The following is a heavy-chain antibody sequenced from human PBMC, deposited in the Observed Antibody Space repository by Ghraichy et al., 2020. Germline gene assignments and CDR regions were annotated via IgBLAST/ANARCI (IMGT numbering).Heavy chain of an antibody. CDR2: INHSGST. D-gene: IGHD3-10*01. CDR1: GGSFSGYY. J-gene: IGHJ4*02. Sequence: ETLSLTCAVYGGSFSGYYWSWIRQPPGKGLEWIGEINHSGSTNYNPSLKSRVTISVDTSKNQFSLKLSSVTAADTAVYYCARGSPKPPLYYYGSGKRNYYLAYWGQGTRDTVTS. CDR3: ARGSPKPPLYYYGSGKRNYYLAY. V-gene: IGHV4-34*01.